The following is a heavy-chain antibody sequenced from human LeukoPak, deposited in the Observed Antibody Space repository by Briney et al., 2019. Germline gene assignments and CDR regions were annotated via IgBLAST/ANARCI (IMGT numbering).Heavy chain of an antibody. J-gene: IGHJ4*02. D-gene: IGHD5-12*01. CDR3: TTDGYSGYDEAGY. CDR1: GFSFSNAW. Sequence: GGSLRLSCAASGFSFSNAWMSWVRQAPGEGLQWVGRFKSKADGGTIDYAAPVRGRFTISRDDSKSTLYLRMNSLKTEDTAVYYCTTDGYSGYDEAGYWGQGTQVTVSS. V-gene: IGHV3-15*01. CDR2: FKSKADGGTI.